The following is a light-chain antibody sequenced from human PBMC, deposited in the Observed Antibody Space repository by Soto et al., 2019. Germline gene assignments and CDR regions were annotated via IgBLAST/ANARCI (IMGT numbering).Light chain of an antibody. CDR1: QSVTSSY. J-gene: IGKJ5*01. V-gene: IGKV3-20*01. CDR2: GAS. CDR3: QQYDVSPIT. Sequence: EIVLTQSPGTLSLSPGERATLSCRTSQSVTSSYLAWYQQRPGQPPRLLIYGASSRATGIPDRFSGSGSGTDFTLTISRLEPEDFAMYFCQQYDVSPITFGLGTRLEIK.